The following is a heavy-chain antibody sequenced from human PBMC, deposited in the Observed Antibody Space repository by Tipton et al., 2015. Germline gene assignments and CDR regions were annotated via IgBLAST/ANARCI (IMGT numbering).Heavy chain of an antibody. J-gene: IGHJ4*02. CDR3: ASPSLPHDRGDYYFQS. Sequence: TLSLTCTVSGGSISRYYWSWIRQPPGKGLEWIGYISYTDGAHYNPALKSRVTISVDTSKNQFSLTLNSVAAADTAVYYCASPSLPHDRGDYYFQSWGQGSLVTVSS. V-gene: IGHV4-59*01. CDR1: GGSISRYY. D-gene: IGHD2-21*02. CDR2: ISYTDGA.